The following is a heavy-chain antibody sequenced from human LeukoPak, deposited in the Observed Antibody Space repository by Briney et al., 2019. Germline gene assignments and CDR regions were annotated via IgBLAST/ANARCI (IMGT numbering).Heavy chain of an antibody. CDR2: INPDSGHA. V-gene: IGHV1-18*01. CDR1: GYTSDFMKYG. J-gene: IGHJ4*02. D-gene: IGHD3-9*01. CDR3: ARGPLRYFDWLPTDPHFDY. Sequence: GASVKVSCKTSGYTSDFMKYGVAWVRQAPGKGLEWLGWINPDSGHANYAQKFQGRVTMTTHTSTSTAYMELSSLRSEDTAVYYCARGPLRYFDWLPTDPHFDYWGQGTLVTVSS.